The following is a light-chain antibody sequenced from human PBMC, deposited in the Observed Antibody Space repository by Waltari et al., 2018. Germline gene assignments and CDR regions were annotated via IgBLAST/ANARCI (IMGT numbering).Light chain of an antibody. CDR2: EVT. CDR3: SSYAGGSSLM. J-gene: IGLJ3*02. CDR1: RTDAEVYDP. Sequence: QSALTQPPSASGSPGQSITISCTGTRTDAEVYDPVFWYQQHPGKSPKLLIYEVTKRPSGVPDRFSGSKSDNTASLAVSGLQAEDEADYYCSSYAGGSSLMFGGGTKLTVL. V-gene: IGLV2-8*01.